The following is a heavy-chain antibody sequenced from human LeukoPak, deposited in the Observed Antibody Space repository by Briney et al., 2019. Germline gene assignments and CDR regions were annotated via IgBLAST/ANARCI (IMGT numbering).Heavy chain of an antibody. D-gene: IGHD3-22*01. CDR3: ARASPPYYYDSSGYQGYFDY. Sequence: ASVKVSCKASGYTFTSYYMHWVRQAPGQGLEWMGIINPSGGSTSYAQKFQGRVTMTRDTSTSTVYMELSSLRSEDTAVYYCARASPPYYYDSSGYQGYFDYWGQGTLVTVSS. CDR1: GYTFTSYY. J-gene: IGHJ4*02. CDR2: INPSGGST. V-gene: IGHV1-46*01.